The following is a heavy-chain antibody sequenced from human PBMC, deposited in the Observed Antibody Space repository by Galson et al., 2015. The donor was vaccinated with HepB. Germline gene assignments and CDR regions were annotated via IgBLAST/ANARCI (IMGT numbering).Heavy chain of an antibody. V-gene: IGHV1-18*04. CDR3: ARGGTGSDY. J-gene: IGHJ4*02. CDR1: GYTFTSYV. CDR2: ISGYNGHT. D-gene: IGHD6-19*01. Sequence: SVKVSCKASGYTFTSYVISWVRQAPGQGLEWLGRISGYNGHTNYAQNLQNKVTMTTDTSTSTVYLELRRLKSDDTAIYYCARGGTGSDYWGQGTLVTVSS.